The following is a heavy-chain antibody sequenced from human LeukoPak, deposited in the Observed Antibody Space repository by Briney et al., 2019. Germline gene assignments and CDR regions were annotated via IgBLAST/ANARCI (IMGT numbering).Heavy chain of an antibody. V-gene: IGHV7-4-1*02. J-gene: IGHJ4*02. D-gene: IGHD3-10*01. Sequence: ASVKASCKASGYTFTGYYMHWVRQAPGQGFEWMGWINTNTGNPRYGQGFTGRFVFSLDTSVSTAYLQISSLKAEDTAVYFCARTRIPFYFGSGSPDYWGQGTLVTVSS. CDR1: GYTFTGYY. CDR3: ARTRIPFYFGSGSPDY. CDR2: INTNTGNP.